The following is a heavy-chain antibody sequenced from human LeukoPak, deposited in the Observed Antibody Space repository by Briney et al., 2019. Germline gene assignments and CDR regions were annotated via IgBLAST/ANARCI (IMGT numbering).Heavy chain of an antibody. J-gene: IGHJ6*03. V-gene: IGHV3-30*02. CDR3: AKGFYYCSDGCPQYYYYMDV. D-gene: IGHD2-15*01. CDR2: IRYDGSDK. CDR1: GFTFSRHG. Sequence: GGSLRLSCAASGFTFSRHGMHWVRQAPGKGLEWVAFIRYDGSDKYYADSVKGRFTISRDNSENTLYLQMNSLRPEDTAVYYCAKGFYYCSDGCPQYYYYMDVWGKGTTVVVSS.